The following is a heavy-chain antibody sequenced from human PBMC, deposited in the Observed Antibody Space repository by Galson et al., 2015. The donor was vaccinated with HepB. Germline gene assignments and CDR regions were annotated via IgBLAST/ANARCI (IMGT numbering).Heavy chain of an antibody. D-gene: IGHD1-7*01. V-gene: IGHV4-34*01. CDR3: AGRNFPTAFDI. CDR1: GGSFSGYY. CDR2: MNHSGNS. Sequence: TLSLTCAVYGGSFSGYYWSWIRQSPGKGLECIGEMNHSGNSNYNPPLKSRVTISLDTTKKQFSLKLSSVTAADTAVYFCAGRNFPTAFDIWGQGTVVTVSS. J-gene: IGHJ3*02.